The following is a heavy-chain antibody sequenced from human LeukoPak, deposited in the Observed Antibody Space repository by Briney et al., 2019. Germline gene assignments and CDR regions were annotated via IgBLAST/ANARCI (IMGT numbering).Heavy chain of an antibody. D-gene: IGHD1-26*01. CDR3: ARGRVGATGY. J-gene: IGHJ4*02. CDR2: ISSSSSYI. Sequence: KSGGSLRLSCAASGLTFSSYSMNWVRQAPGKGLEWVSSISSSSSYIYYADSVKGRFTISRDNAKNSLYLQMNSLRAEDTAVYYCARGRVGATGYWGQGTLVTVSS. CDR1: GLTFSSYS. V-gene: IGHV3-21*01.